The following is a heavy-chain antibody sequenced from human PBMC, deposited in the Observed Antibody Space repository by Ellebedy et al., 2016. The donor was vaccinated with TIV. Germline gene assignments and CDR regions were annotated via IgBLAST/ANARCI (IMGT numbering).Heavy chain of an antibody. V-gene: IGHV3-74*01. J-gene: IGHJ4*02. CDR3: AREVWYPAS. CDR1: GFTFSSYW. CDR2: INTDGSST. D-gene: IGHD6-13*01. Sequence: GESLKISCAASGFTFSSYWMSWVRQAPGKGLMWVSRINTDGSSTGYADSVKGRFTISRDNAKNTLYLQMNGLRAEDTAVYYCAREVWYPASWGQGTLVTVSS.